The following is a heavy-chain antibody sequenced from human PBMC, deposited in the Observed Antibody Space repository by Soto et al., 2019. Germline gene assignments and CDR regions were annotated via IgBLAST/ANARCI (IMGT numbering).Heavy chain of an antibody. J-gene: IGHJ4*02. CDR2: IYYSGST. CDR1: GGSISSSSYY. V-gene: IGHV4-39*01. CDR3: ARHSDPPNTYYFDY. Sequence: SETLSLTCTVSGGSISSSSYYWGWIRQPPGKGLEWIGSIYYSGSTYYNPSLKSRVTISVDTSKNQFSLKLSSVTAADTAVYYCARHSDPPNTYYFDYWGQGTLVTVSS.